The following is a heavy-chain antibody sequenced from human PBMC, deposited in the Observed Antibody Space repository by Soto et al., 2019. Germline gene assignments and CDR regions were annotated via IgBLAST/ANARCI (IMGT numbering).Heavy chain of an antibody. CDR3: ARMWIRNYYYYGMDV. J-gene: IGHJ6*02. CDR1: GGSISSSSYY. CDR2: IYYSGST. D-gene: IGHD5-12*01. Sequence: LPETLSLTCTVSGGSISSSSYYWGWIRQPPGKGLEWIGSIYYSGSTYYNPSLKSRVTISVDTSKNQFSLKLSSVTAADTAVYYCARMWIRNYYYYGMDVWGQGTTVTVSS. V-gene: IGHV4-39*01.